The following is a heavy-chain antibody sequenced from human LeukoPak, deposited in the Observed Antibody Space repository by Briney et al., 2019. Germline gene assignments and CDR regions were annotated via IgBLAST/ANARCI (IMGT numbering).Heavy chain of an antibody. V-gene: IGHV4-34*01. Sequence: SETLSLTCAVYGGSFSGYYWSWIRQPPGKGLEWIGEINHSGSTNYNPSLKSRVTISVDKSKNQFSLKLSSVTAADTAVYYCARAGYGDDDAFDIWGQGTMVTVSS. D-gene: IGHD4-17*01. CDR3: ARAGYGDDDAFDI. CDR2: INHSGST. CDR1: GGSFSGYY. J-gene: IGHJ3*02.